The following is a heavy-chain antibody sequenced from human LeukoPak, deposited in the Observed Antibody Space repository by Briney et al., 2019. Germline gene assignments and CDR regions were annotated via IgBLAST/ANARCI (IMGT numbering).Heavy chain of an antibody. CDR3: ARDVSRISDY. CDR1: GFTFSSYS. D-gene: IGHD2-15*01. J-gene: IGHJ4*02. CDR2: ISSDSNYI. V-gene: IGHV3-21*01. Sequence: GGSLRLSCAASGFTFSSYSMNWVRQGPGKGLEWVSSISSDSNYIYYTDSVKGRFTISRDNAENLLYLQMNSLRAEDTAVYYCARDVSRISDYWGQGTLVTVSS.